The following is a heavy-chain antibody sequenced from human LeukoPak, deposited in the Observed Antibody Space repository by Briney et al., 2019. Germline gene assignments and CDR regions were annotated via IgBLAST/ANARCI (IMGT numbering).Heavy chain of an antibody. CDR1: GYTFTSYD. Sequence: ASVKVSCKASGYTFTSYDINWVRQATGQGLEWMGWMNPSSGNTGYAQKFQGRVTMTRNTSISTAYMELSSLRSEDTAVYYCARASTTVTTDYYYYGMDVWGQGTTVTVSS. CDR3: ARASTTVTTDYYYYGMDV. D-gene: IGHD4-17*01. J-gene: IGHJ6*02. V-gene: IGHV1-8*01. CDR2: MNPSSGNT.